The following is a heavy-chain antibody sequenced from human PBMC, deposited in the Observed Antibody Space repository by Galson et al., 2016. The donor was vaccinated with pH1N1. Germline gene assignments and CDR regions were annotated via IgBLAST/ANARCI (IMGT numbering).Heavy chain of an antibody. CDR1: GYGFTTSW. V-gene: IGHV5-51*01. Sequence: QSGAEVKKPGESLKISCKTSGYGFTTSWIGWVRQMPGKGLEWMGVIYPGDSDTRYSPSFQGQVTISADKSISTAYLHWSSLTASDTAIYYCARHEGLDPPAAAHWGQGTLVTVSS. CDR3: ARHEGLDPPAAAH. D-gene: IGHD3/OR15-3a*01. J-gene: IGHJ4*02. CDR2: IYPGDSDT.